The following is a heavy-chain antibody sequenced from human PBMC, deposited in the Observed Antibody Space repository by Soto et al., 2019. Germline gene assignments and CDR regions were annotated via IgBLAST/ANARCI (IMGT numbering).Heavy chain of an antibody. V-gene: IGHV4-38-2*02. CDR1: ASSITDASY. J-gene: IGHJ4*02. Sequence: PSETLSLTCTVSASSITDASYWGWIRQPPGKGLEWIGSSHHGGGTYYNPSLKSRVTISVDTSKNQLSLKLTSVAAADAAVYYCARVLSLGSTWYFDYWRQGTQVTVSS. D-gene: IGHD6-13*01. CDR3: ARVLSLGSTWYFDY. CDR2: SHHGGGT.